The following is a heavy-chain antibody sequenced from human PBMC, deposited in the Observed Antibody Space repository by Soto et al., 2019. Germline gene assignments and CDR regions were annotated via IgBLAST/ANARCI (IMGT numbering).Heavy chain of an antibody. CDR1: GFTFSSYG. CDR3: AKDWGIAARPPYYYYGMDV. Sequence: QVQLVESGGGVFQPGRSLRLSCAASGFTFSSYGMHWVRQAPGKGLEWVAVISYDGSNKYYADSVKGRFTISRDNSKNTLYLQMNSLRAEDTAVYYCAKDWGIAARPPYYYYGMDVWGQGTTVTVSS. CDR2: ISYDGSNK. J-gene: IGHJ6*02. D-gene: IGHD6-6*01. V-gene: IGHV3-30*18.